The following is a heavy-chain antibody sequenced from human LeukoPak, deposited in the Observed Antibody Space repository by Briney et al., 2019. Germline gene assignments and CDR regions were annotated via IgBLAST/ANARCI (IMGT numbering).Heavy chain of an antibody. CDR3: ARVSSGRADY. J-gene: IGHJ4*02. CDR1: GFSFSDSY. CDR2: ISSNSGYT. Sequence: GGSLRLSCAASGFSFSDSYMSWIRQAPGKGLEWVRYISSNSGYTNYADSVKGRFTISRDNAKNSLYLQMNSLRAEDTAVYYCARVSSGRADYWGQGTLVTVSS. V-gene: IGHV3-11*05. D-gene: IGHD1-26*01.